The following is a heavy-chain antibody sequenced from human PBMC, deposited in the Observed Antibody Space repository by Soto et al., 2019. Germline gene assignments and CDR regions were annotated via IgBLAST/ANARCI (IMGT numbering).Heavy chain of an antibody. J-gene: IGHJ5*02. CDR1: GYTLTSYP. CDR2: INAGNGNT. Sequence: ASVKAACKASGYTLTSYPLHWVRQVAGQWLEWIGWINAGNGNTKYSQKFQARVTITRDTSANTAYMEPSSLTSEDSAEYSSARPFTRGGKDCCDNWFDPWGQGTLVTVSS. CDR3: ARPFTRGGKDCCDNWFDP. V-gene: IGHV1-3*01. D-gene: IGHD2-15*01.